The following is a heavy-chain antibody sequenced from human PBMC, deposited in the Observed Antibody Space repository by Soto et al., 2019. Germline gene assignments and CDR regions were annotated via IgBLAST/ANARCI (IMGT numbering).Heavy chain of an antibody. CDR3: AKDWMVRGVWYYYYMDV. CDR1: GFTFSSYA. CDR2: ISGSGGST. D-gene: IGHD3-10*01. V-gene: IGHV3-23*01. Sequence: GGSLRLSCAASGFTFSSYAMSWVRQAPGKGLEWVSAISGSGGSTYYADSVKGRFTISRDNSKNTLYLQMNSLRAEDTAVYYCAKDWMVRGVWYYYYMDVWGKGTTVTVSS. J-gene: IGHJ6*03.